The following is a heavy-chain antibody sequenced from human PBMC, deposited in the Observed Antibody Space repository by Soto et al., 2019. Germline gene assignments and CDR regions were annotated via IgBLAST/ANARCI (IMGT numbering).Heavy chain of an antibody. CDR2: ISWNSGSI. D-gene: IGHD3-3*01. Sequence: GGSLRLSCAASGFTFDDYAMHWVRQAPGKSLEWVSGISWNSGSIGYADSVKGRFTISRDNAKNSLYLQMNSLRAEDTALYYCAKDVPLRYTTIFGVVWDSDYMDVWGKGTTVTVSS. J-gene: IGHJ6*03. V-gene: IGHV3-9*01. CDR3: AKDVPLRYTTIFGVVWDSDYMDV. CDR1: GFTFDDYA.